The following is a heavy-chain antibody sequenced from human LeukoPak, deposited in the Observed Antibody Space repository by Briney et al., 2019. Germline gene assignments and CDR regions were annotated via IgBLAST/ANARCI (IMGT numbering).Heavy chain of an antibody. D-gene: IGHD3-9*01. CDR2: ISYDGSNK. CDR1: GFTFSSYG. V-gene: IGHV3-30*03. Sequence: PGGSLRLSCAASGFTFSSYGMHWVRQAPGKGLEWVAVISYDGSNKYYADSVKGRFTISRDNAKNSLYLQMNSLRAEDTAVYYCARVGRYYDILTGLPNYYYMDVWGKGTTVTISS. CDR3: ARVGRYYDILTGLPNYYYMDV. J-gene: IGHJ6*03.